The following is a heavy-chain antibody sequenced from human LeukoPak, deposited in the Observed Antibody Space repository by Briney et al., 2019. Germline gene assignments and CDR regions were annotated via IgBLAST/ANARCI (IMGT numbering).Heavy chain of an antibody. CDR1: GGTFSTYA. V-gene: IGHV1-69*04. CDR2: IIPILNQA. D-gene: IGHD3-10*01. CDR3: AKVRGSDAFDV. Sequence: SVKVSCKSSGGTFSTYAISWVPQAPGQGLEWMGRIIPILNQANYALKFQGRFTITSDKSTSTAFMELSSLRSEDAAVYFCAKVRGSDAFDVWGQGTMVIVSS. J-gene: IGHJ3*01.